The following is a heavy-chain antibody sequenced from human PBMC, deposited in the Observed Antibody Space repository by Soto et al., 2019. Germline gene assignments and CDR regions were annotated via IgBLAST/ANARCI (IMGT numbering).Heavy chain of an antibody. D-gene: IGHD5-12*01. Sequence: ASVQVSCKASGHTFTDSSMHWVRQAPGQGLEWMGWINLNSGDTNYARKFQGRVTMTWDMSINTAYMELSGLKSADTAMFFCARDLGGYDLYGPDSWGQGTLVTLSS. CDR2: INLNSGDT. CDR3: ARDLGGYDLYGPDS. CDR1: GHTFTDSS. V-gene: IGHV1-2*02. J-gene: IGHJ1*01.